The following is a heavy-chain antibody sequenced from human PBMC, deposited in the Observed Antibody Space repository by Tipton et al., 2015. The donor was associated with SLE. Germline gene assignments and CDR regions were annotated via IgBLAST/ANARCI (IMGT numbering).Heavy chain of an antibody. CDR1: GGSISNYY. CDR2: IYYSGST. CDR3: AREDSSGWVDY. D-gene: IGHD6-19*01. J-gene: IGHJ4*02. Sequence: TLSLTCTVSGGSISNYYWSWIRQPPGKGLEWIGYIYYSGSTNYNPSLKSRVTISVDTSKNQSSLKLSSVTAADTAVYYCAREDSSGWVDYWGQGTLVTVSS. V-gene: IGHV4-59*01.